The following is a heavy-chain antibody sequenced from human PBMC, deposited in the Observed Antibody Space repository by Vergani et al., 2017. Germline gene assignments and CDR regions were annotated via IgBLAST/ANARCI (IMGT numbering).Heavy chain of an antibody. CDR1: GGSLSSGSYY. D-gene: IGHD6-19*01. CDR3: ARDLKYSSGWNNWFDP. J-gene: IGHJ5*02. CDR2: IYTSGST. Sequence: QVQLPESGPGLVKASQTLSLTCSVSGGSLSSGSYYWSWIRQPAGKGLEWIGRIYTSGSTNYNPSLKSRVTMSVDTSKNQFSLKLSSVTAADTAVYYCARDLKYSSGWNNWFDPWGQGTLVTVSS. V-gene: IGHV4-61*02.